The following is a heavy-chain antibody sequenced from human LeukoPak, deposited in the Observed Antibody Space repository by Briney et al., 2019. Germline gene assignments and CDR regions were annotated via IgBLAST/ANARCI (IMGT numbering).Heavy chain of an antibody. V-gene: IGHV3-72*01. D-gene: IGHD1-7*01. J-gene: IGHJ4*02. CDR3: TRENYEKLDS. Sequence: PWGSLRLSCAASGFTFRDLYMGWVRQAPGKGLEWVGRITHKPHGYTTKYAASLEGRFTISRDDSQNSLYLQINSLKTEDTAIYYCTRENYEKLDSWGQGTLVTVSS. CDR1: GFTFRDLY. CDR2: ITHKPHGYTT.